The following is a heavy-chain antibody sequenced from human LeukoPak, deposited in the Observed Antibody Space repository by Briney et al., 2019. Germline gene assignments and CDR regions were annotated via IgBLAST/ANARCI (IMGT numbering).Heavy chain of an antibody. CDR2: INVGNGNT. V-gene: IGHV1-3*03. D-gene: IGHD3/OR15-3a*01. CDR3: ARTNQDWYYFDY. Sequence: WASVKVSCKASGYTFTSSGLHWVRQAPGQRLEWMGWINVGNGNTKYSQEFQGRVTITRDKSTSTAYMELSSLRSEDTAVYYCARTNQDWYYFDYWGQGTLVTVSS. J-gene: IGHJ4*02. CDR1: GYTFTSSG.